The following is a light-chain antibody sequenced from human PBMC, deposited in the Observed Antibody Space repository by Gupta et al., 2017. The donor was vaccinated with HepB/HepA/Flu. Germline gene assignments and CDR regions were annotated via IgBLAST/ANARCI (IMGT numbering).Light chain of an antibody. CDR3: QTWGTDIPNWV. CDR1: SGHSSYA. Sequence: QLVLTQSPPASASLGASVNLTCPLSSGHSSYAIAWHQQQPEKGPRYMMKLNSDGSHSKGDGIPDRFSGSSSGAERYLTISSLQSEDEADYYCQTWGTDIPNWVFGGGTKLTVL. CDR2: LNSDGSH. J-gene: IGLJ3*02. V-gene: IGLV4-69*01.